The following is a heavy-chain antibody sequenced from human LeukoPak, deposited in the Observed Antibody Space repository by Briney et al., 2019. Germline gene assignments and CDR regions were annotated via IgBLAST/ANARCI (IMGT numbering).Heavy chain of an antibody. D-gene: IGHD3-22*01. V-gene: IGHV3-23*01. CDR1: GFIFNNYG. CDR2: ISNDGGGT. Sequence: GGSLRLSCAASGFIFNNYGLVWVRQAPGKGLEWVSAISNDGGGTTYADFVKGRFSVSRDNSKNTLFLQMNSLRAEDTALYYCSKGSSGYFFDLWGQGTLVTVSS. J-gene: IGHJ4*02. CDR3: SKGSSGYFFDL.